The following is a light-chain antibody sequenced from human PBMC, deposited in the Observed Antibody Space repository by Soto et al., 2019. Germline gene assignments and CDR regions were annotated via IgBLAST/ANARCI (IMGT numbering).Light chain of an antibody. CDR3: QHYNTDSQT. J-gene: IGKJ1*01. CDR1: QSISVW. Sequence: DIRMTQSPSTLSASVGDRVTITCRASQSISVWLAWYQQKPGKAPKLLIYKASTLQSGVPSRFSGSGYGTEFTLTINSLQPDDFATYSCQHYNTDSQTFSQGTKVEI. V-gene: IGKV1-5*03. CDR2: KAS.